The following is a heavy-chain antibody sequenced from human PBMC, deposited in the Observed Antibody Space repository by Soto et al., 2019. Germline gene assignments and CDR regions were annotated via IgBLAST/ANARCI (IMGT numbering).Heavy chain of an antibody. Sequence: SETLSLTCAVSGGSISSGGYSWSWIRHPPGKGLEWIGYIYHSGSTYYNPSLKSRVTISVDRSKNQFSLKLSSVTAADTAVYYCARGMSEGQIFYYFDYWGQGALVTVSS. CDR3: ARGMSEGQIFYYFDY. CDR2: IYHSGST. D-gene: IGHD3-9*01. CDR1: GGSISSGGYS. V-gene: IGHV4-30-2*01. J-gene: IGHJ4*02.